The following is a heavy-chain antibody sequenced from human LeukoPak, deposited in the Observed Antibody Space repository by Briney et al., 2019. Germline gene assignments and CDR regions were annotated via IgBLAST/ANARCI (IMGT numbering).Heavy chain of an antibody. Sequence: GGSLRLSCAASGFTFDDYAMHWVRQAPGKGLEWVSGISWNSGSIGYADSVKGRFTISRDNAKNSLYLQMNSLRAEDMALYYCAKDRGYSYGSDAFDIWGQGTMVTVSS. V-gene: IGHV3-9*03. D-gene: IGHD5-18*01. CDR1: GFTFDDYA. J-gene: IGHJ3*02. CDR2: ISWNSGSI. CDR3: AKDRGYSYGSDAFDI.